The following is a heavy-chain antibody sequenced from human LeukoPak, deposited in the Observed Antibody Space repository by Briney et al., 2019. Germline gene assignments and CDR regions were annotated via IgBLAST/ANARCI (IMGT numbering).Heavy chain of an antibody. Sequence: GGSLRLSCAASGFTFSSYSMSWVRQAPGKGLEWVSASGTGGTTYYADSVKGRFTVSRDNSKNTLYLQMNSLRVEDTAVYYCAKRRGFYNGMDVWGTGTTVTVSS. CDR2: SGTGGTT. J-gene: IGHJ6*04. CDR3: AKRRGFYNGMDV. CDR1: GFTFSSYS. V-gene: IGHV3-23*01.